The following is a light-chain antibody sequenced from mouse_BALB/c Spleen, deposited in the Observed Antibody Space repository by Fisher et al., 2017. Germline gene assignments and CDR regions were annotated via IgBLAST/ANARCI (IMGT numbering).Light chain of an antibody. Sequence: DIVMTQSTAIMAASLGQKVTMTCSASSSVSSSYLYWYQQKSGSSPKLWIYSTSNLASGVPARFSGSGSGTSYSLTISSVEAEDAATYYCQQYSGYPYTFGGGTKLEIK. V-gene: IGKV4-57-1*01. CDR1: SSVSSSY. CDR3: QQYSGYPYT. J-gene: IGKJ2*01. CDR2: STS.